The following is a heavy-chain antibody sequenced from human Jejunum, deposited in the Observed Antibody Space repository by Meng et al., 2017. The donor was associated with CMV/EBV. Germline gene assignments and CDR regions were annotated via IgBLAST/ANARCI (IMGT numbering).Heavy chain of an antibody. CDR3: ARGPGASTREGFDY. CDR2: FYSSDTY. Sequence: VQLQVSGPGLVKPSETLSLTCTVSGGSISNHYWSWIRQSAGKGLEWIGRFYSSDTYNYHPSLNSRLTMSLDTSKNQFSLNLSSVTAADTAIYYCARGPGASTREGFDYWGLGTLVTVSS. D-gene: IGHD1-26*01. J-gene: IGHJ4*02. V-gene: IGHV4-4*07. CDR1: GGSISNHY.